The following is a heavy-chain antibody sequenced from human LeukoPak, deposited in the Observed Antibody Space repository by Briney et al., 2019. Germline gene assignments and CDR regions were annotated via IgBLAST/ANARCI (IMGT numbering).Heavy chain of an antibody. CDR3: AHRPRGIAAAGSLVDWFDP. D-gene: IGHD6-13*01. CDR1: GFSLSTSGVG. V-gene: IGHV2-5*01. CDR2: IYWNDDK. J-gene: IGHJ5*02. Sequence: SGPTLVKPTQTLTLTCTFSGFSLSTSGVGVGWIRQPPGKTLEWLALIYWNDDKRYSPSLKSRLTITKDTSKNQVVLTMTNMDPVDTATYYCAHRPRGIAAAGSLVDWFDPWGQGTLVTVSS.